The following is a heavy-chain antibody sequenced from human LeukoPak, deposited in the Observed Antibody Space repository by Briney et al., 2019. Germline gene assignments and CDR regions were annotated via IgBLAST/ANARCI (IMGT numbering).Heavy chain of an antibody. Sequence: GGSLRLSCAASGFTFSSYSMNWVRQAPGKGLEWVSSISSSSSYIYYADSVKGRFTISRDNAKNSLYLQMNNLRAEDTAVYYCARDPSPLVDTAMAYDYWGQGTLVTVSS. J-gene: IGHJ4*02. D-gene: IGHD5-18*01. CDR2: ISSSSSYI. CDR3: ARDPSPLVDTAMAYDY. CDR1: GFTFSSYS. V-gene: IGHV3-21*01.